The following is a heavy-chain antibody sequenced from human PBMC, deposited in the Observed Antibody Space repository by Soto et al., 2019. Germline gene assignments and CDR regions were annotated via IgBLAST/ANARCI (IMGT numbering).Heavy chain of an antibody. CDR3: ARVGIAVAGTIFDY. CDR2: IYHSGST. D-gene: IGHD6-19*01. Sequence: SETLSLTCAVSGGSISSSNWWSWVRQPPGKGLEWIGEIYHSGSTNYNPSLKSRVTISVDKSKNQFSLKLSSVTAADTAVYYCARVGIAVAGTIFDYWGQGTLVTVSS. V-gene: IGHV4-4*02. CDR1: GGSISSSNW. J-gene: IGHJ4*02.